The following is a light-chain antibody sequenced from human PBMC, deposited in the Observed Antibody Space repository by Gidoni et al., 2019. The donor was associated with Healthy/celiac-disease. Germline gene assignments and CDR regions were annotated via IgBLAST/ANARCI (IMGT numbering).Light chain of an antibody. J-gene: IGKJ1*01. Sequence: EIVLTQPPATLSLSPGERATLSCRASQSVSSYLAWYQQNPGQAPRLLIYDASNRATGIPARFSGSGSGTDFTLTISSLEPEDFAVYYCQQRSNWQTFGQXAKVEIK. CDR3: QQRSNWQT. V-gene: IGKV3-11*01. CDR1: QSVSSY. CDR2: DAS.